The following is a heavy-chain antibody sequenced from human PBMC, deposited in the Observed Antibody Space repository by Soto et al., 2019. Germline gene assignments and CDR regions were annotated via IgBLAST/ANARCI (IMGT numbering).Heavy chain of an antibody. CDR1: GGSVSSGSYY. V-gene: IGHV4-61*01. CDR2: IYYSGSP. D-gene: IGHD3-22*01. CDR3: ARLGGFYQAFDS. J-gene: IGHJ4*02. Sequence: SETLSLTCTVSGGSVSSGSYYWSWIRQPPGKGLEWIGYIYYSGSPNYNPSLKSRVAISVDRSKNQFSLKLTSVTAADTAVYYCARLGGFYQAFDSWGQGTLVTVSS.